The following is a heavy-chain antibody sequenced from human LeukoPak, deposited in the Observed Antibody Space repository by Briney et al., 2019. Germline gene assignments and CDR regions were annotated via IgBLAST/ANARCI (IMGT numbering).Heavy chain of an antibody. CDR1: GGSISSGAHY. V-gene: IGHV4-31*03. Sequence: SETLSLTCTVSGGSISSGAHYWSWIRQHPGKGLEWIGYINYSGSTYYNPSLKSRVTISADTSKNQFSLKLSFVTAADTAVYYCARGVAAPGTGGLSWFDPWGQGTLVTVSS. CDR3: ARGVAAPGTGGLSWFDP. J-gene: IGHJ5*02. D-gene: IGHD6-13*01. CDR2: INYSGST.